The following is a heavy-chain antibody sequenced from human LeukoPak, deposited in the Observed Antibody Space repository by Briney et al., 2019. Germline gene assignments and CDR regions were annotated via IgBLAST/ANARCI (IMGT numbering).Heavy chain of an antibody. CDR3: ARAETDYGSGSYPYYFDY. V-gene: IGHV1-18*01. D-gene: IGHD3-10*01. CDR1: GYTFTSYG. J-gene: IGHJ4*02. Sequence: GASVKVSCKAYGYTFTSYGISWVRQAPGQGLEWMGWISAYNGNTNYAQKLQGRVTMTTDTSTSTAYMELRSLRSDDTAVYYCARAETDYGSGSYPYYFDYWGQGTLVTVSS. CDR2: ISAYNGNT.